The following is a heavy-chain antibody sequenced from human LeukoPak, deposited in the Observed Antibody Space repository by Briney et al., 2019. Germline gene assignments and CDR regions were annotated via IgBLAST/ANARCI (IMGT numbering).Heavy chain of an antibody. V-gene: IGHV1-69*13. Sequence: ASVKVSCKASGGTFSSYAISWVRQAPGQGLEWMGGIIPIFGTANYAPNLQGRVTITADESTSTAYMELSSLRSEDTAVYYCARGRDDNSGYYYGSFDYWGQGTLVTVSS. J-gene: IGHJ4*02. CDR2: IIPIFGTA. CDR3: ARGRDDNSGYYYGSFDY. CDR1: GGTFSSYA. D-gene: IGHD3-22*01.